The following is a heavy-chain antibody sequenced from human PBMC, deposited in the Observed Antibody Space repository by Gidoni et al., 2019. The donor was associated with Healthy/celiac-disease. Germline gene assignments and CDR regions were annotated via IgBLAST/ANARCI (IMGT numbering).Heavy chain of an antibody. CDR2: INHSGST. CDR1: GGSFSGYY. V-gene: IGHV4-34*01. Sequence: QVQLQQWGAGLLKPSETLSLTCAVHGGSFSGYYWSWIRQPPGKGLEWIGEINHSGSTNYNPSLKSRVTISVDTSKNQFSLKLSSVTAADTAVYYCARVGYYYDSSGYSSGYYYYGMDVWGQGTTVTVSS. J-gene: IGHJ6*02. CDR3: ARVGYYYDSSGYSSGYYYYGMDV. D-gene: IGHD3-22*01.